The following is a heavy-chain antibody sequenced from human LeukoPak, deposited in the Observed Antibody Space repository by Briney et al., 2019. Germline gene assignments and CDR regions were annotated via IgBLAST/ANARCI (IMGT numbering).Heavy chain of an antibody. D-gene: IGHD1-1*01. CDR2: ISVSGGST. Sequence: GGSLRLSCAASGFTFSSYGMTWVRQAPGKGLEWVSTISVSGGSTYYADSVKGRFTISRDNSKNTLYLQMNSLRAEDTAVYYCAKSQLDLDYWGQGTLVTVSS. CDR3: AKSQLDLDY. J-gene: IGHJ4*02. CDR1: GFTFSSYG. V-gene: IGHV3-23*01.